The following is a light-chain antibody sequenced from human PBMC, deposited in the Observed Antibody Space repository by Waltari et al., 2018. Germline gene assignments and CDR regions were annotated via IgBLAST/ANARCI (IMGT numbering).Light chain of an antibody. CDR1: NPNIGSNS. Sequence: QSVVTQPPSASGTPGQRVTISCSGSNPNIGSNSVNWYQHPPGAAPKPLIFGDSHRPSGVPDRFSGSKSDTSASLSISGLQSEDEADYYCATSDDGLPGWVFGGGTKLTVV. V-gene: IGLV1-44*01. CDR3: ATSDDGLPGWV. CDR2: GDS. J-gene: IGLJ3*02.